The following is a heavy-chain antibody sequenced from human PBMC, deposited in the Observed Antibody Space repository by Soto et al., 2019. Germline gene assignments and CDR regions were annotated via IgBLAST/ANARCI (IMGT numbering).Heavy chain of an antibody. CDR2: MTGDGRTT. Sequence: GALRLSCAASGFAFGDYWMHWVRQPPGKGPEWVSRMTGDGRTTQYADSVKGRFTASRDNAKSTLYLQMNSLRAEDTAVYYCATAEVDYWGPGTLVTVSS. CDR3: ATAEVDY. CDR1: GFAFGDYW. J-gene: IGHJ4*02. V-gene: IGHV3-74*03.